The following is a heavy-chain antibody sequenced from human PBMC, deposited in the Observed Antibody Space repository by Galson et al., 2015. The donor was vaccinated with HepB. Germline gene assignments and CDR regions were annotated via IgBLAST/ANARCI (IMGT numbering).Heavy chain of an antibody. V-gene: IGHV7-4-1*02. Sequence: SVKVSCKASGYTFSSFAMNWVRQAPGQGLEWMEWINTDTGNPTYAQGFTGRFVFSLDTSVSTAYLQISSLKAEDTAVYYCARTPYYSSGNAWFDPWGQGTLVTVSS. CDR2: INTDTGNP. D-gene: IGHD3-10*01. J-gene: IGHJ5*02. CDR3: ARTPYYSSGNAWFDP. CDR1: GYTFSSFA.